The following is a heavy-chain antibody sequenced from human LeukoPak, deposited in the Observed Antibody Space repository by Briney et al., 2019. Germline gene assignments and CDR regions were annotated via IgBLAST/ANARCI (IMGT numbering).Heavy chain of an antibody. Sequence: SETLSLTCTVSGGSISSYYWSWIRQPPGKGLEWIGDIYYSGSTNYNPSLKSRGTISVDTSKNQFSLKLSSVTAADTAVYYCARDISYLGGDNWFDPWGQGTLVTVSS. V-gene: IGHV4-59*01. CDR2: IYYSGST. CDR3: ARDISYLGGDNWFDP. CDR1: GGSISSYY. D-gene: IGHD1-26*01. J-gene: IGHJ5*02.